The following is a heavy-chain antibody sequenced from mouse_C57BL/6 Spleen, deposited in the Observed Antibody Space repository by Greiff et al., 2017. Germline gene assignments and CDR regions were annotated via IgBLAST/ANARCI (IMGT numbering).Heavy chain of an antibody. D-gene: IGHD2-2*01. Sequence: VQLQQSGAELVRPGTSVKVSCKASGYAFTNYLIEWVKQRPGQGLEWIGVINPGSGGTNYNEKFKGKATLTADKSSSTAYMQLSSLTSEDSAVYFCARWNGYDGFAYWGQGTLVTVSA. CDR2: INPGSGGT. V-gene: IGHV1-54*01. CDR1: GYAFTNYL. J-gene: IGHJ3*01. CDR3: ARWNGYDGFAY.